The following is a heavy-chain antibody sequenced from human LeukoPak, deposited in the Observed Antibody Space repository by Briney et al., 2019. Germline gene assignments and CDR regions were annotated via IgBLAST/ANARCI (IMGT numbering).Heavy chain of an antibody. D-gene: IGHD5-24*01. CDR3: TTDRPMREMAAVD. J-gene: IGHJ4*02. V-gene: IGHV1-8*03. Sequence: ASVKVSCKASGYTFTSYDINWVRQATGQGLEWMGWMNPNSGNTGYAQKFQGRVTITRNTSISTAYMELSSLRSEDTAVYYCTTDRPMREMAAVDWGQGTLVTASS. CDR1: GYTFTSYD. CDR2: MNPNSGNT.